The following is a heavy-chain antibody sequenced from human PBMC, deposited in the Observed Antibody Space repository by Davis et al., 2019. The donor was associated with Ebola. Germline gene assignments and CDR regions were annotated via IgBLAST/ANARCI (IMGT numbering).Heavy chain of an antibody. V-gene: IGHV3-33*01. Sequence: GESLKISCAASGFTFSSYGMHWVRQAPGKGLEWVAVIWYDGSNKYYADSVKGRFTISRDNSKNTLYLQMNSLRAEDTAVYYCARDIAVAGTIGFDYWGQGTLVTVSS. CDR1: GFTFSSYG. J-gene: IGHJ4*02. CDR3: ARDIAVAGTIGFDY. CDR2: IWYDGSNK. D-gene: IGHD6-19*01.